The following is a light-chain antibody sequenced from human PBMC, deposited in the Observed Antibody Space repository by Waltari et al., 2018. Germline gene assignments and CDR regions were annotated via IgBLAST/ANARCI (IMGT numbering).Light chain of an antibody. Sequence: YVLSQPPSVSVAPGETASIPCGGKNIGTKSVHWYQVKAGLAPLLVVYDDAVRPSGCPARVSGFNSGNTATLTITGVEGGDEADYFCQVWDSSSDLNWVFGGGTKLTVL. CDR2: DDA. CDR3: QVWDSSSDLNWV. J-gene: IGLJ3*02. CDR1: NIGTKS. V-gene: IGLV3-21*02.